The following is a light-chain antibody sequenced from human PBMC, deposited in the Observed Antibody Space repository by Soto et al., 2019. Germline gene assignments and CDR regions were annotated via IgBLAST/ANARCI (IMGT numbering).Light chain of an antibody. CDR3: QQTYNTHWT. CDR2: GAS. Sequence: DIQMTQSPPSLSAAVGDSVAITFRATQDTHNYLNWYQQRPGKAPNLLIYGASTLQSGVPSRFSGTGSVRYFSLAISSLQPEDFATYFCQQTYNTHWTLGQGTKVDIK. V-gene: IGKV1-39*01. J-gene: IGKJ1*01. CDR1: QDTHNY.